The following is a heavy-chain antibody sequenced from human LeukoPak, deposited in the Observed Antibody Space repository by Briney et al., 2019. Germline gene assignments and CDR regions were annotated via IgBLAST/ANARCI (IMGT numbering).Heavy chain of an antibody. V-gene: IGHV3-21*01. CDR3: ARATTGLSAFDI. CDR1: GFTFSNYA. D-gene: IGHD1-1*01. Sequence: PGGSLRLSCAASGFTFSNYAMNWVRQAPGKGLEWVSSISSSSSYIYYADSVKGRFTISRDNAKNSLYLQMNSLRAEDTAVYYCARATTGLSAFDIWGQGAMVTASS. J-gene: IGHJ3*02. CDR2: ISSSSSYI.